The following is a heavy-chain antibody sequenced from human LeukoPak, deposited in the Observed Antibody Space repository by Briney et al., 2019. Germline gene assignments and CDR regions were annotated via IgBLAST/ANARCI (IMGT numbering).Heavy chain of an antibody. D-gene: IGHD3-10*01. J-gene: IGHJ4*02. CDR3: AKDGSFLLWFGESAGGQDY. Sequence: PGGSLRLSCAASGFTFSSYGMHWVRQAPGKGLEWVAFIRYDGSNKYYADSVKGRFTISRDNSKNTLYLQMNSLRAEDTAVYYCAKDGSFLLWFGESAGGQDYWGQGTLVTVSS. CDR2: IRYDGSNK. CDR1: GFTFSSYG. V-gene: IGHV3-30*02.